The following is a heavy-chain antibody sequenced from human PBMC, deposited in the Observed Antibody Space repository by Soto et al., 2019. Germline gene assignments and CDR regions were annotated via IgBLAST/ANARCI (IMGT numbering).Heavy chain of an antibody. V-gene: IGHV3-7*05. J-gene: IGHJ3*02. D-gene: IGHD3-10*01. Sequence: EVQLVESGGGLVQPGGSLRLSCAASGFTFGNYWMTWVRQAPGKGLEWVANIKGDGSAKSYLDSVRGRFTVSRDNAENSLFLQMNILRAEDTALYYCARDVSPGSSRYYLDAFDIWGQGTMVTVS. CDR3: ARDVSPGSSRYYLDAFDI. CDR2: IKGDGSAK. CDR1: GFTFGNYW.